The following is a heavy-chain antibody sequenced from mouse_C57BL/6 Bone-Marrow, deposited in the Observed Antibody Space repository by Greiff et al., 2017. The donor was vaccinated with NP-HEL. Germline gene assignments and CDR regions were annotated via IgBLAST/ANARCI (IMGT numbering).Heavy chain of an antibody. J-gene: IGHJ4*01. CDR3: AREGYLYYYAMDY. CDR2: INYDGSST. V-gene: IGHV5-16*01. CDR1: GFTFSDYY. D-gene: IGHD3-1*01. Sequence: EVMLVESEGGLVQPGSSMKLSCTASGFTFSDYYMAWVRQVPEKGLEWVANINYDGSSTYYLDSLKSRFIISRDNAKNILYLQMSSLKSEDTATYYCAREGYLYYYAMDYWGQGTSVTVSS.